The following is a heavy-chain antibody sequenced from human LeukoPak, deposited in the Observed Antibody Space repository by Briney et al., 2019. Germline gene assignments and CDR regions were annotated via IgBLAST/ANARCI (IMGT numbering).Heavy chain of an antibody. CDR3: ARVFGYSGYDDFDY. D-gene: IGHD5-12*01. J-gene: IGHJ4*02. CDR2: ISAYNGNT. CDR1: GYTFTSYG. Sequence: ASVKVSCKASGYTFTSYGISWVRQAPGQGLEWMGWISAYNGNTNYAQKLQGRVTMTTDTSTSTANMELRSLRSDDTAVYYCARVFGYSGYDDFDYWGQGTLVTVSS. V-gene: IGHV1-18*04.